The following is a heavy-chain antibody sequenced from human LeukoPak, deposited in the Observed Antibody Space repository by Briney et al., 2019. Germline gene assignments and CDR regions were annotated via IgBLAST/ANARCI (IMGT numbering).Heavy chain of an antibody. D-gene: IGHD5-24*01. Sequence: PGGSLRLSCAASGFTFSSYGMHWVRQAPGKGLEWVSSISSSSSYIYYADSVKGRFTISRDNAKNSLYLQMNSLRAEDTAVYYCAAHGMATFPKQNDYWGQGTLVTVSS. V-gene: IGHV3-21*01. J-gene: IGHJ4*02. CDR1: GFTFSSYG. CDR2: ISSSSSYI. CDR3: AAHGMATFPKQNDY.